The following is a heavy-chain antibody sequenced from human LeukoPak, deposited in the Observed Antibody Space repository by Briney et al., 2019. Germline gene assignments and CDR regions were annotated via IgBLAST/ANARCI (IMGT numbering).Heavy chain of an antibody. CDR3: ARGQVPAARGYNWFDP. D-gene: IGHD2-2*01. Sequence: SETLSLTCAVYGWSFNDHYWNWIRQPPGKGLEWIGEINARGDTNFNPSLKSRVTISVDTSKNQFSLTLRSMIAADTAVYYCARGQVPAARGYNWFDPSGQGTLVTVSS. J-gene: IGHJ5*02. CDR1: GWSFNDHY. CDR2: INARGDT. V-gene: IGHV4-34*01.